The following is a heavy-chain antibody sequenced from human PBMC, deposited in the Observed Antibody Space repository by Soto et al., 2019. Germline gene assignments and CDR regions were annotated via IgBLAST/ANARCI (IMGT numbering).Heavy chain of an antibody. CDR2: IWYDGSNK. D-gene: IGHD1-1*01. Sequence: PGGSLRLSCAASGFTFSSYGMHWVRQAPDKGLEWVAVIWYDGSNKYYADSVKGRFTISRDNSKNTLYLQMNSLRAEDTAVYYCARDLRNKWNEESYFDYWGQGTLVTVSS. J-gene: IGHJ4*02. V-gene: IGHV3-33*01. CDR1: GFTFSSYG. CDR3: ARDLRNKWNEESYFDY.